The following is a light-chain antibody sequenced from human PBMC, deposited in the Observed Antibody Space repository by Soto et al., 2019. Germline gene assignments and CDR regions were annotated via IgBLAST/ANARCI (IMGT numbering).Light chain of an antibody. V-gene: IGKV3-20*01. Sequence: EIVLTQSPGTLSLSPGERATLCCRASRGVSANYLAWYQQKPGQAPTLLIYGASIRAAGIPDRFSGSGSGTDFTLTIRRLEPDDFAVYYCQQYGSSPRTFGQGTKVDIK. CDR3: QQYGSSPRT. J-gene: IGKJ1*01. CDR1: RGVSANY. CDR2: GAS.